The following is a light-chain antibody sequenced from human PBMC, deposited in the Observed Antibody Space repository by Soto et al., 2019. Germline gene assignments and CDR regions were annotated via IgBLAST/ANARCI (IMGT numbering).Light chain of an antibody. V-gene: IGKV1-5*01. CDR1: ENISRR. Sequence: QMTQSPPTLSASVGGRITITCWASENISRRLAWYQQKPWSAPKVLIYDASSLESGVPLRFSGSGSGTEFTLTISSLQPDDSATYYCQQYNTYPNTFGQGTKLE. J-gene: IGKJ2*01. CDR2: DAS. CDR3: QQYNTYPNT.